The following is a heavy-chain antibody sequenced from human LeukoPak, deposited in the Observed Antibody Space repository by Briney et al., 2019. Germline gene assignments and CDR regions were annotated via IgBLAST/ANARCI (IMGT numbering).Heavy chain of an antibody. V-gene: IGHV4-61*02. CDR3: ARGSRGYYFDY. D-gene: IGHD6-13*01. CDR1: GGSISSGSYY. J-gene: IGHJ4*02. CDR2: IYTSGST. Sequence: PSETLSLTCTVSGGSISSGSYYWSWIRQPAGKGLEWIGRIYTSGSTNYNPSLKSRVTMSVDTSKNQFSLKLSSVTAADTAVYYCARGSRGYYFDYWGQGTLVTVSS.